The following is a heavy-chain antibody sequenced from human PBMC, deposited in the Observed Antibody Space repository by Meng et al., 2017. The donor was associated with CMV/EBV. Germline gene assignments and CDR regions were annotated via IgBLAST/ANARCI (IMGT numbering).Heavy chain of an antibody. CDR1: GGSISSSSYY. J-gene: IGHJ3*02. CDR3: ARGGALAAFDI. D-gene: IGHD3-16*01. Sequence: GSLRLSCTVSGGSISSSSYYWGWIRQPPGKGLEWIGYIYYSGSTNYNPSLKSRVTISVDTSKNQFSLKLSSVTAADTAVYSCARGGALAAFDIWGQGTMVTVSS. CDR2: IYYSGST. V-gene: IGHV4-61*05.